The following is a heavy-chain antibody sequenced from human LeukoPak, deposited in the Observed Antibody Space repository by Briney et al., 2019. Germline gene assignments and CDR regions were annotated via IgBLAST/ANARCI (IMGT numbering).Heavy chain of an antibody. J-gene: IGHJ4*02. D-gene: IGHD4-11*01. CDR2: IPYDGSNK. CDR3: ASDYGNPDATDN. V-gene: IGHV3-30-3*01. CDR1: GFTFSNYA. Sequence: GSLRLSCAASGFTFSNYAMHWVRQAPGKGLEWVAVIPYDGSNKYYADSVKGRFTISRDNSKNTLYLQMNSLRDEDTAVYYCASDYGNPDATDNWGQGTLVTVSS.